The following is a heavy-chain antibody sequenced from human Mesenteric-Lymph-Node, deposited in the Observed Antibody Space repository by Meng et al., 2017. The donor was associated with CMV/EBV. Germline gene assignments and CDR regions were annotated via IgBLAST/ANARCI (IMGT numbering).Heavy chain of an antibody. CDR3: AKDQENYEIPYYYYYGMDV. Sequence: GESLKISCAASGFTFSSYGMHWVRQAPGKGLEWVAFIRYDGSNKYYADSVKGRFTISRDNSKNTLYLQMNSLRAEDTAVYYCAKDQENYEIPYYYYYGMDVWGQGTTVTVSS. V-gene: IGHV3-30*02. J-gene: IGHJ6*02. CDR1: GFTFSSYG. D-gene: IGHD1-7*01. CDR2: IRYDGSNK.